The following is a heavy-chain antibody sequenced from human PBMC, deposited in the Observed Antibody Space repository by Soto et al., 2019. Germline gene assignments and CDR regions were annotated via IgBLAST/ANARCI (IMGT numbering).Heavy chain of an antibody. Sequence: PGGSLRLSCAASGFTFSSYAMHWVRQAPGKGLEWVAVISYDGSNKYYADSVKGRFTISRDNSKNTLYLQMNSLRAEDTAVYYCARANWNDGPYFDYWGQGTPVTVSS. CDR2: ISYDGSNK. CDR3: ARANWNDGPYFDY. V-gene: IGHV3-30-3*01. CDR1: GFTFSSYA. J-gene: IGHJ4*02. D-gene: IGHD1-1*01.